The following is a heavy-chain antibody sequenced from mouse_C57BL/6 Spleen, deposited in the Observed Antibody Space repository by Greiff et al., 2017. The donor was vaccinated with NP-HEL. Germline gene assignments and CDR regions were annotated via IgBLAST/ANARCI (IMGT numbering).Heavy chain of an antibody. D-gene: IGHD2-5*01. CDR2: IYPGDGDT. V-gene: IGHV1-82*01. CDR1: GYAFSSSW. Sequence: QVQLKQSGPELVKPGASVKISCKASGYAFSSSWMNWVKQRPGKGLEWIGRIYPGDGDTNYNGKFKGKATLTADKSSSTAYMQLSSLTSEDSAVYFCANLYYSNFPFAYWGQGTLVTVSA. CDR3: ANLYYSNFPFAY. J-gene: IGHJ3*01.